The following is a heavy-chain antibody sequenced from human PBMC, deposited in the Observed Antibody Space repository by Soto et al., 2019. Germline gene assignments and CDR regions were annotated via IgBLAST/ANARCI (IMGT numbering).Heavy chain of an antibody. J-gene: IGHJ4*02. V-gene: IGHV1-58*01. Sequence: SVKVSCKASGFTFTSSAVQWVRQARGQRLEWIGWIVVGSGNTNYAQKFQKRVTITRDMSTSTAYMELSSLRSEDTAVYYCAADPLGRFLEWLTYFDYWGQGTLVTVSS. CDR3: AADPLGRFLEWLTYFDY. CDR2: IVVGSGNT. D-gene: IGHD3-3*01. CDR1: GFTFTSSA.